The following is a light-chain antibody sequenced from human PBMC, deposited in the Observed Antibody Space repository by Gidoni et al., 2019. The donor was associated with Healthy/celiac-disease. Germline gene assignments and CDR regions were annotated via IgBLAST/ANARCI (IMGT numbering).Light chain of an antibody. CDR2: DVT. J-gene: IGLJ1*01. V-gene: IGLV2-14*03. CDR1: SSDIARYNH. Sequence: QSALTQPASVSVSPGQSITFSCTGTSSDIARYNHVSWYQQHPGKAPKLLICDVTYRPSGVSSRFSGSKSGNSASLTISGLQAEDEGDYYCTSFTSTFTYVFGTGTRVTVL. CDR3: TSFTSTFTYV.